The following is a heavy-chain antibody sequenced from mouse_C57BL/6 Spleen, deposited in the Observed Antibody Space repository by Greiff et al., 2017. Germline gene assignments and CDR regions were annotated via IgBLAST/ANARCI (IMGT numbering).Heavy chain of an antibody. CDR1: GFSFTSYG. D-gene: IGHD2-4*01. J-gene: IGHJ3*01. Sequence: VQLQQSGPGLVQPSQSLSITCTVSGFSFTSYGVHWVRQSPGKGLAWLGVLWRGGSTDYNAAFISRLSISKDNSMSEVVFKMNSLLADDTAIYYCARPYYDYDGWCAYWGQGTLVTVSA. CDR3: ARPYYDYDGWCAY. CDR2: LWRGGST. V-gene: IGHV2-2*01.